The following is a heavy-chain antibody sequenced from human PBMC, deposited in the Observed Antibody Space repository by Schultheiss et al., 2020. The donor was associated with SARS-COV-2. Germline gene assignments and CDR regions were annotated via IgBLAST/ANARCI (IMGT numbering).Heavy chain of an antibody. V-gene: IGHV3-30*07. Sequence: GGSLRLSCAASGFTFSSYAMHWVRQAPGKGLEWVAVISYDGSNKYYADSVKGRFTISRDNAKNSLYLQMNSLRAEDTAVYSCARVMITFGGVGYNDYWGQGTLVTVSS. J-gene: IGHJ4*02. D-gene: IGHD3-16*01. CDR2: ISYDGSNK. CDR1: GFTFSSYA. CDR3: ARVMITFGGVGYNDY.